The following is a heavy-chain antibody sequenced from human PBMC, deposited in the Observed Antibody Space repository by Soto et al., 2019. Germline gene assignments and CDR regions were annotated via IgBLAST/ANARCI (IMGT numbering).Heavy chain of an antibody. CDR2: ISWNSGSI. CDR1: GFTFDDYA. CDR3: AEDIYEYSSSSTIFDY. J-gene: IGHJ4*02. Sequence: SLRLSCAASGFTFDDYAMHWVRQAPGKGLEWVSGISWNSGSIGYADSVKGRFTISRDNAKNSPYLQMNSLRAEDTALYYCAEDIYEYSSSSTIFDYWGQGTLVTVSS. D-gene: IGHD6-6*01. V-gene: IGHV3-9*01.